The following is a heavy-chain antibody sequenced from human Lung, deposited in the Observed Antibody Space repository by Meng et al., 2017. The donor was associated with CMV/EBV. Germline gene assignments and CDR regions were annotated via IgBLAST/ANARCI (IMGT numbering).Heavy chain of an antibody. J-gene: IGHJ4*02. D-gene: IGHD1-14*01. V-gene: IGHV4-39*01. CDR3: ARHHHSPTFDY. Sequence: QLQLQESGPGLVKPPETLSLTCTVSVGSISSSSYYWAWIRQPPGEGLEWIGSVVYSGTTYYTSSLKSRVSISVDTSKNQFSLKLSSVTAADTAVYYCARHHHSPTFDYWGQGTLVTVSS. CDR1: VGSISSSSYY. CDR2: VVYSGTT.